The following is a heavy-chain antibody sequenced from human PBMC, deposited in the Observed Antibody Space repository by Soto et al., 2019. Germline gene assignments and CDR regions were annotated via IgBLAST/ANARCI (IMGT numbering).Heavy chain of an antibody. D-gene: IGHD2-2*01. CDR2: IYYSGST. J-gene: IGHJ6*02. V-gene: IGHV4-31*03. CDR3: ARRGVPASYYYYGMDV. CDR1: GGSISSGGYY. Sequence: SLTCTVSGGSISSGGYYWSWIRQHPGKGLEWIGYIYYSGSTYYNPSLKSRVTISVDTSKNQFSLKLSSVTAADTAVYYCARRGVPASYYYYGMDVWGQGTTVTVSS.